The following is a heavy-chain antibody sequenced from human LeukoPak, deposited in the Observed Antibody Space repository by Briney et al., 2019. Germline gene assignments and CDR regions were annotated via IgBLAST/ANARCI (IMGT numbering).Heavy chain of an antibody. J-gene: IGHJ5*02. D-gene: IGHD3-22*01. V-gene: IGHV1-2*02. CDR3: ARDYYDSSGYPNNWFDP. CDR1: GYTFTGYY. Sequence: ASVKVSCKASGYTFTGYYIHWVRQAPGQGLEWMGWINPNSGGTNYAQKFQGRVTMTRDTSISTAYMELSRLRSDDTAVYYCARDYYDSSGYPNNWFDPWGQGTLVTVSS. CDR2: INPNSGGT.